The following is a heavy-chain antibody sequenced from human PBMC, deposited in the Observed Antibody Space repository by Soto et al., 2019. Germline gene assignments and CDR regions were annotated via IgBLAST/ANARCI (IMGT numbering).Heavy chain of an antibody. CDR2: IIPILGIA. Sequence: GASVKVSCKASGGTFSSYTISWVRQAPGQGLEWMERIIPILGIANYAQKFQGRVTITADRSTSTAYMELSSLRSEDTAVYYCACASSVSDAFDIWGQGTMVTVSS. J-gene: IGHJ3*02. V-gene: IGHV1-69*02. CDR1: GGTFSSYT. CDR3: ACASSVSDAFDI.